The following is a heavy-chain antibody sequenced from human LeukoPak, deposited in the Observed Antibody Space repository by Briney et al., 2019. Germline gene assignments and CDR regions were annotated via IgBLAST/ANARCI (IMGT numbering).Heavy chain of an antibody. CDR3: ARVSLELAWFPKTYYYYGMDV. CDR1: GGSFSGYY. V-gene: IGHV4-34*01. CDR2: INHSGST. J-gene: IGHJ6*02. Sequence: SETLSLTCAVYGGSFSGYYWSWIRQPPGKGLEWIGEINHSGSTNYNPSLKSRVTISVDTSKNQFSLKLSSVTAADTAVYYCARVSLELAWFPKTYYYYGMDVWGQGTTVTVSS. D-gene: IGHD1-7*01.